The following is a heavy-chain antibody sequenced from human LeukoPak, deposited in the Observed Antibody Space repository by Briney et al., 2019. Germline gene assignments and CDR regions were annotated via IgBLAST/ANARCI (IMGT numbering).Heavy chain of an antibody. CDR3: AKAGTSPYCGGDCYLADFDY. J-gene: IGHJ4*02. CDR1: GFTFSSYA. Sequence: GGSLRLSCAASGFTFSSYAMSWVRQAPGKGLEWVSANSGSGGSTYYADSVKGRFTISRDNSKNTLYLQMNSLRAEDTAVYYCAKAGTSPYCGGDCYLADFDYWGQGTLVTVSS. V-gene: IGHV3-23*01. D-gene: IGHD2-21*02. CDR2: NSGSGGST.